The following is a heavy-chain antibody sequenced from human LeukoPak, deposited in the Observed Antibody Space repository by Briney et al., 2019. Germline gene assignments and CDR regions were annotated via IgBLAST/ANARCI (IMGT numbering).Heavy chain of an antibody. CDR3: AKDLYLRDFGIGYFDS. J-gene: IGHJ4*02. CDR2: ISASGSAT. CDR1: GFIFSNYG. D-gene: IGHD3-3*01. V-gene: IGHV3-23*01. Sequence: GGSLRLSCAASGFIFSNYGMNWVRQAPGKGLEWVAAISASGSATSYADSVRGRFTTSRDNSKSTTYLQMNSLRAEDTAVFYCAKDLYLRDFGIGYFDSWGQGTLVTVSS.